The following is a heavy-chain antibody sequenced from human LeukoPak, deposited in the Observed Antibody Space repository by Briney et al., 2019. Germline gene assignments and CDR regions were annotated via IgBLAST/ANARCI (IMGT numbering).Heavy chain of an antibody. Sequence: SETLSLTCTVSGGSISNYYWSWIRQPPGKGLEWIGYIYYSGSTNYNPSLKSRVTISLHTSKNQLSLKLSSVTAADTAVYYCARSILVVPAASIHYYYYGMDVWGQGTTVTVSS. V-gene: IGHV4-59*08. CDR3: ARSILVVPAASIHYYYYGMDV. CDR1: GGSISNYY. J-gene: IGHJ6*02. D-gene: IGHD2-2*01. CDR2: IYYSGST.